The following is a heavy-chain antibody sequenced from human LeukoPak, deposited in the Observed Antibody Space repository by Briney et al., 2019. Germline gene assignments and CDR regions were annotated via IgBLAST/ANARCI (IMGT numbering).Heavy chain of an antibody. CDR1: GYPFTAYY. V-gene: IGHV1-2*02. D-gene: IGHD2-21*02. J-gene: IGHJ4*02. Sequence: GASVKVSCKASGYPFTAYYIHWVRQAPGQGLEWMGWINPNNGDTNYAQNFQGRVTMTRDTSITTAYMELNRLRSDDTAIYYCELQRVTPTRGSYWGQGTLVTVSS. CDR3: ELQRVTPTRGSY. CDR2: INPNNGDT.